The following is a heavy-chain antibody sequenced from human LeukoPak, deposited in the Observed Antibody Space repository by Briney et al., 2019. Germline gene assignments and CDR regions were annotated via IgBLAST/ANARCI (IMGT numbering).Heavy chain of an antibody. CDR3: ARIGGYDILTGYYWLSHFDY. V-gene: IGHV1-18*01. D-gene: IGHD3-9*01. J-gene: IGHJ4*02. Sequence: ASVKVSCKASGYTFTSYGISWVRQAPGQGLEWMGWISAHNGNTNYAQKLQGRVTMTTDTSTSTAYMELRSLRSDDTAVYYCARIGGYDILTGYYWLSHFDYWGQGTLVTVSS. CDR1: GYTFTSYG. CDR2: ISAHNGNT.